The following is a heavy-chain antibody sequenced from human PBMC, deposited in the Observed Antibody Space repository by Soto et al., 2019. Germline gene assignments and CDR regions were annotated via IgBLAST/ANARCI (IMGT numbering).Heavy chain of an antibody. CDR2: ISAYNGNT. Sequence: ASVKVSCKASGGTSSNYVISWVRQAPGQGLEWMGWISAYNGNTNYAQKLQGRVTMTTDTSTSTAYMELRSLRSDDTAVYYCARIWGAAGPFVYWGQGILGTGSS. D-gene: IGHD6-25*01. J-gene: IGHJ4*02. V-gene: IGHV1-18*01. CDR3: ARIWGAAGPFVY. CDR1: GGTSSNYV.